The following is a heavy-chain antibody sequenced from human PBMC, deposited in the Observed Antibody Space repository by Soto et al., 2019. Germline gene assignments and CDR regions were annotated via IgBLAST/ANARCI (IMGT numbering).Heavy chain of an antibody. CDR1: GVSFNSYG. CDR2: INPASQLR. V-gene: IGHV1-69*09. CDR3: ARMKLARLDH. Sequence: QVQLLQPGTEVKRPGSSVKVSCRASGVSFNSYGFAWVRQAPGRGLEWVGKINPASQLRNYQQSLQGRVTITADTSTTTAYMELSGLTSEDTAVYYCARMKLARLDHWGQGTLVTVSS. J-gene: IGHJ4*02.